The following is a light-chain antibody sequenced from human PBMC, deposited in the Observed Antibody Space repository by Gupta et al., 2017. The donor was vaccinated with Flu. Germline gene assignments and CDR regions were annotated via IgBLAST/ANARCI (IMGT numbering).Light chain of an antibody. CDR2: GAS. CDR3: QQYKPWPLT. Sequence: TLSVFPGEGASRSYRAGRSGNTKLAWYQHKQGQAPRRLIYGASTRASGVPARFSGSGSGTEFTLTISSVQSEDIAVYHCQQYKPWPLTFGGGTKVEIK. J-gene: IGKJ4*01. V-gene: IGKV3-15*01. CDR1: RSGNTK.